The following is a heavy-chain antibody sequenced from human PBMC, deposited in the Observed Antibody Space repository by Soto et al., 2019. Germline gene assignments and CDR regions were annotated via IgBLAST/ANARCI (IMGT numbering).Heavy chain of an antibody. J-gene: IGHJ4*02. CDR2: IWYDGSNK. D-gene: IGHD5-12*01. CDR3: ARDGYRKTVTLDY. Sequence: GVSLSISCAAAGFTSSSDGLLWVRQAPGKGLEWVAVIWYDGSNKYYADSVKGRFTISRDNSKNTLYLQMNSLRAEDTAVYYCARDGYRKTVTLDYWGQGTLVTVSS. CDR1: GFTSSSDG. V-gene: IGHV3-33*01.